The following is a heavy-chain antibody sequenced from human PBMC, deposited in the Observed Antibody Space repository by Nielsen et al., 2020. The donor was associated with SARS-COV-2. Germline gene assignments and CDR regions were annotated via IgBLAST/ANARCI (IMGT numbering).Heavy chain of an antibody. J-gene: IGHJ4*02. CDR1: GGSISSGGYY. Sequence: SETLSLTCTVSGGSISSGGYYWSWIRQHPGKGLEWIGYIYYSGSTCNNPSLKSRVTISADTSKNHFSLKLTSVTAADTAVYYCTRDHRGLYYFDYWGQGTLVTVSS. CDR2: IYYSGST. CDR3: TRDHRGLYYFDY. V-gene: IGHV4-31*03.